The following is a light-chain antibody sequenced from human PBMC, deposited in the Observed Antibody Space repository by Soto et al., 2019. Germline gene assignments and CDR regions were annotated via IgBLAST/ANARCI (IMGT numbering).Light chain of an antibody. Sequence: EVVLTQSPGTLSLSPGERATLSCRASQSVSSSHLAWYQQKPGQAPRLLIYGASSRATGIPDRFSGSGSGKVFTLTIRRLGLDVFGVCDCRQYGTSPPPFGGGTRVEIK. CDR2: GAS. V-gene: IGKV3-20*01. J-gene: IGKJ4*01. CDR3: RQYGTSPPP. CDR1: QSVSSSH.